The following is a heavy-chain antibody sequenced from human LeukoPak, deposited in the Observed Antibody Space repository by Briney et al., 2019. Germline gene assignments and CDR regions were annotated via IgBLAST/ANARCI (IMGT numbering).Heavy chain of an antibody. CDR3: ARVFRFWSGYPNYAFDI. J-gene: IGHJ3*02. CDR1: GFTFSSYW. V-gene: IGHV3-7*01. CDR2: IKQDGGET. D-gene: IGHD3-3*01. Sequence: GGSLRLSCAASGFTFSSYWMSWVRQAPGKGLEWVANIKQDGGETYYVDSVKGRLTISRDNAKNSLYLQMNSLRAEDTAVYYCARVFRFWSGYPNYAFDIWGQGTMVTVSS.